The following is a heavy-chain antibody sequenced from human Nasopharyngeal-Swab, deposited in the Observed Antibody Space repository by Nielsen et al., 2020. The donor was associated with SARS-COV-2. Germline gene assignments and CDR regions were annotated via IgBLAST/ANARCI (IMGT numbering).Heavy chain of an antibody. CDR2: IYYSGST. CDR1: GGSISSGYNY. D-gene: IGHD2-8*01. CDR3: ARLIVLMVYALPGAIDY. Sequence: SETLSLTCTVSGGSISSGYNYWSWIRHHPGKGLEWIGYIYYSGSTYYNPSLKSRVAISVDTSKNQFSLKLSSVTAADTAVYYCARLIVLMVYALPGAIDYWGQGTLVTVSS. J-gene: IGHJ4*02. V-gene: IGHV4-30-4*08.